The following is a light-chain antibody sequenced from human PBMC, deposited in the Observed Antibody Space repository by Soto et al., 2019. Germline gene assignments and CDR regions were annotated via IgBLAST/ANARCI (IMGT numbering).Light chain of an antibody. CDR1: SSDVGGYDY. J-gene: IGLJ3*02. CDR2: EVT. V-gene: IGLV2-8*01. CDR3: SSYTSSSTRV. Sequence: QSVLTQPPSASGSPGRSVTISCTGTSSDVGGYDYVSWFQQHPGKAPKLIIYEVTKRPSGVPDRFSASKSGNTASLTVSGLQAEDEADYYCSSYTSSSTRVFGGGTKVTVL.